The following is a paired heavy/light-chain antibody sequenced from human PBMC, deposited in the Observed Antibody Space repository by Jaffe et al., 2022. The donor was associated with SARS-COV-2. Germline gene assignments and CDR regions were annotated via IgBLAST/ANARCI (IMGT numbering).Heavy chain of an antibody. CDR1: GGSVSSSTYY. Sequence: HLQLQESGPGLVKPSETLSLICTVSGGSVSSSTYYWGWIRQPPGKGLEWIGNIFYTGSTYYTPSLKSRVTISVDTSKNQFSLELSSVTAADTAVYYCARRDRYCSGGSCLDYWGQGTLVTVSS. CDR2: IFYTGST. D-gene: IGHD2-15*01. V-gene: IGHV4-39*01. CDR3: ARRDRYCSGGSCLDY. J-gene: IGHJ4*02.
Light chain of an antibody. CDR3: LISYDGVGV. J-gene: IGLJ3*02. CDR1: AGAVTSGHY. V-gene: IGLV7-46*01. Sequence: QAVVTQEPSLTVSPGGTVTLTCGSSAGAVTSGHYPYWFQQKPGQAPRTLIFDASNKHSWTPGRFSGSLLGDKAALTLSGAQPEDEADYYCLISYDGVGVFGGGTKLTVL. CDR2: DAS.